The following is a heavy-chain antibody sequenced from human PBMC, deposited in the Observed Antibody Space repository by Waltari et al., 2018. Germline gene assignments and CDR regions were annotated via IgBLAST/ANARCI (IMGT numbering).Heavy chain of an antibody. CDR2: IYYSGST. J-gene: IGHJ4*02. CDR1: GGPISSHY. D-gene: IGHD6-19*01. CDR3: ARGYSSGWYGH. Sequence: QVQLQESGPGLVKPSETLSLTCTVSGGPISSHYWSWIRQPPGKGLEWIGYIYYSGSTNYNPSLKSRVTISVDTSKNQFSLKLSSVTAADTAVYYCARGYSSGWYGHWGQGTLVTVSS. V-gene: IGHV4-59*11.